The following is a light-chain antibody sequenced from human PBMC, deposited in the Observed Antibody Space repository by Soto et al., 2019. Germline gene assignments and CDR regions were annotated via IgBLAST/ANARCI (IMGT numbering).Light chain of an antibody. CDR3: HQYGSSSWT. CDR1: QSVDSSF. J-gene: IGKJ1*01. CDR2: AAS. V-gene: IGKV3-20*01. Sequence: LTQSPGTLSLSPGERATLSCRASQSVDSSFLAWYQQKPGQAPRLLIYAASSRATGIPDRFSGSGSGTEFTLTISRLEPEDFAVYYCHQYGSSSWTFGQGTKVEIK.